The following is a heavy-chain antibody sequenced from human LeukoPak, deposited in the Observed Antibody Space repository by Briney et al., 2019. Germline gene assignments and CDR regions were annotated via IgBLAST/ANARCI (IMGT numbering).Heavy chain of an antibody. CDR1: GFTFSNYA. Sequence: SGGSLRLSRAASGFTFSNYAMNWVRQAPGKGLEWVSLISGSGGTTYYADSVKGRFTISRDNSKNTLYLQMNSLRVEDTAVYYCAKGNYYYGSGTYPNFDYWGQGTLVTVSS. V-gene: IGHV3-23*01. J-gene: IGHJ4*02. D-gene: IGHD3-10*01. CDR3: AKGNYYYGSGTYPNFDY. CDR2: ISGSGGTT.